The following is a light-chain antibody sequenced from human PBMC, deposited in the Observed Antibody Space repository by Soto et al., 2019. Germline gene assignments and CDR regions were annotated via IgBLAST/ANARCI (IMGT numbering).Light chain of an antibody. J-gene: IGKJ1*01. CDR2: KAS. CDR1: QSISSW. V-gene: IGKV1-5*03. CDR3: QQYKDNWT. Sequence: DIQMTQSPSTLSASVGDRVTITCRASQSISSWLAWYQQKPGKAPKLLIYKASTLQSGVPSRFSGSGSGTEFTLAISSLQPDASATYYCQQYKDNWTFGQGXKVDIK.